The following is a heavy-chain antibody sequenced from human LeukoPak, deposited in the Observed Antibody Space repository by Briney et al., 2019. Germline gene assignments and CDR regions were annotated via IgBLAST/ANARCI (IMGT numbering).Heavy chain of an antibody. CDR3: AMRDSSGYSFDY. V-gene: IGHV5-51*01. CDR2: IYPGDSDT. D-gene: IGHD3-22*01. CDR1: GYSFTNYW. J-gene: IGHJ4*02. Sequence: GESLKISCKGSGYSFTNYWIGWVGQMPGKGLEWMGIIYPGDSDTRYTSSLQGQVTISADKSISTAYLQWSSLKASDTAMYYCAMRDSSGYSFDYWGQGTLVTVSS.